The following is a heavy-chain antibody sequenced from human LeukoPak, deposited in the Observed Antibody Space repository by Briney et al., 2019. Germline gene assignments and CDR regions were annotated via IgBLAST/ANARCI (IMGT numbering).Heavy chain of an antibody. V-gene: IGHV5-51*01. CDR1: GFTFTNYW. CDR2: IYPGDSDT. CDR3: ARGDASMATGFNY. Sequence: KTGESLKISCQTSGFTFTNYWIGWVRQMPGKGLEWMGIIYPGDSDTKYSPSFRGQVTMSADKSTSTAYLQWGSLKASDTAMYLCARGDASMATGFNYWGQGTLVTVSS. J-gene: IGHJ4*01. D-gene: IGHD6-6*01.